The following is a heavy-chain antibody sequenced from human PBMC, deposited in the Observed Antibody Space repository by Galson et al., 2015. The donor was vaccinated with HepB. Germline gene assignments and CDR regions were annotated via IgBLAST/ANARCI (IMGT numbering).Heavy chain of an antibody. CDR1: GFTFSSES. CDR3: AKNRPTDPGSYLEY. D-gene: IGHD1-26*01. V-gene: IGHV3-23*01. J-gene: IGHJ4*02. CDR2: ITNSGGNT. Sequence: SLRLSCAASGFTFSSESMTWVRQAPGRGLEWVSAITNSGGNTYYADSVRGRFTIPRDNSKNTLYLQMNSLRVEDTAVYFCAKNRPTDPGSYLEYWGQGSLVTVSS.